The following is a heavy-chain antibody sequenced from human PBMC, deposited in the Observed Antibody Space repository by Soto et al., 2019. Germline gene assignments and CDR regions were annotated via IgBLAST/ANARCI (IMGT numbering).Heavy chain of an antibody. V-gene: IGHV3-74*01. CDR3: AKRGVDTFGLSY. CDR1: GFTFSSFW. D-gene: IGHD3-10*01. Sequence: EVQLVESGGGLVQPGGSLRLSCPVSGFTFSSFWMHWVRQAPGEGLVWVSRINTDGSITSYADSVKGRFTIPRDNAKNTLYLQMNSLRVEDTAMYYCAKRGVDTFGLSYWGQGTLVTVSS. J-gene: IGHJ4*02. CDR2: INTDGSIT.